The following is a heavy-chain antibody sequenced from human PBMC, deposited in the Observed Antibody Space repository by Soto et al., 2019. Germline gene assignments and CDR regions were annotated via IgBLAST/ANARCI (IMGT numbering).Heavy chain of an antibody. CDR2: MNPNSGST. CDR3: ARAPPLTGYYYYYYYYMDV. D-gene: IGHD3-9*01. J-gene: IGHJ6*03. V-gene: IGHV1-8*01. CDR1: GYTFTSYD. Sequence: ASVKVSCKASGYTFTSYDINWVRQATGQGLEWMGWMNPNSGSTGYAQKFQGRVTMTRNTSISTAYMELSSLRSEDTAVYYCARAPPLTGYYYYYYYYMDVWGKGTTVTVSS.